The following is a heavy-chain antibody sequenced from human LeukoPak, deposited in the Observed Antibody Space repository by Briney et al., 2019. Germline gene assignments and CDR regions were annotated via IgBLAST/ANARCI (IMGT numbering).Heavy chain of an antibody. CDR2: IYYTGST. J-gene: IGHJ4*02. CDR3: ARGDIIAALGY. D-gene: IGHD6-6*01. CDR1: GGAITNYY. V-gene: IGHV4-59*01. Sequence: SETLSLTCGVSGGAITNYYWNWIRQAPGKGLEWLGYIYYTGSTTYNPSVKSRITISLDTSKKQISLKLRSVTAADTAVYYCARGDIIAALGYWGQGTLVTVSS.